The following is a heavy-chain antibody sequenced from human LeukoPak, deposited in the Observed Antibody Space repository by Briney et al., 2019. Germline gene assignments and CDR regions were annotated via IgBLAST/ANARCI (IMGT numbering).Heavy chain of an antibody. CDR1: GGSISSSSYY. CDR3: ARGNGRPRRAAPGHDYYMDV. CDR2: IYYSGST. V-gene: IGHV4-39*07. J-gene: IGHJ6*03. D-gene: IGHD6-25*01. Sequence: SETLSLTCTVSGGSISSSSYYWGWIRQPPGKGLEWIGSIYYSGSTYYNPSLKSRVTISVDTSKNQFSLKLSSVTAADTAVYYCARGNGRPRRAAPGHDYYMDVWGKGTTVTVSS.